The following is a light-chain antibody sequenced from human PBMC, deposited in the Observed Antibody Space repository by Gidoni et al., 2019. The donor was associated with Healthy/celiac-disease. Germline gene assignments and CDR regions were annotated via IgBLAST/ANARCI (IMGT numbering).Light chain of an antibody. J-gene: IGKJ5*01. Sequence: EIGMTQSPLSLPVTPGEPASIPCRSSQSLLHSNGYNYLDWYLQKPGPSPQLLLYLGSNRASGVPDRFSGSGSGTDFALKISRVEAEDVGVYYCMQALQTPITFGQGTRLEIQ. CDR2: LGS. V-gene: IGKV2-28*01. CDR1: QSLLHSNGYNY. CDR3: MQALQTPIT.